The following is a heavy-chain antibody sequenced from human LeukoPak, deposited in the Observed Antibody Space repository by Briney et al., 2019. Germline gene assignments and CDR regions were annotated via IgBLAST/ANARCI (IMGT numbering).Heavy chain of an antibody. CDR1: GFTFSSYG. CDR2: ISYDGSNK. V-gene: IGHV3-30*18. J-gene: IGHJ4*02. CDR3: AKVHDSSGYYYFDY. Sequence: GGSLRLSCAASGFTFSSYGMHWVRQAPGKWLGWVAVISYDGSNKYYADSVKGRFTISRDNSKNTLYLQMNSLRAEDTAVYYCAKVHDSSGYYYFDYWGQGTLVTVSS. D-gene: IGHD3-22*01.